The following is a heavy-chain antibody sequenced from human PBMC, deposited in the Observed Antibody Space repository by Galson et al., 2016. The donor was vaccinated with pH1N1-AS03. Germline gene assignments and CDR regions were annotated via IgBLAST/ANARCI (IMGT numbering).Heavy chain of an antibody. CDR1: GYIFTSYW. V-gene: IGHV5-51*01. J-gene: IGHJ4*02. D-gene: IGHD5-24*01. CDR3: ARQVRDGYNDYFDY. Sequence: QSGAEVKKPGESLKISCKTSGYIFTSYWVAWVRHMPGKGLKWMGIIYPGDSDTRYSPSFQGQVTISADRSINTAYLQWSSLMASDTAIYYCARQVRDGYNDYFDYWGQGILVTVSS. CDR2: IYPGDSDT.